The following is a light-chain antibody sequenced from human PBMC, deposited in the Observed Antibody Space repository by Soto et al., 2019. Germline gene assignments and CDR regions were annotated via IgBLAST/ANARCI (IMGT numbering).Light chain of an antibody. Sequence: QSVLTQPASVSGSPGQSITISCTGTSSDVGGYIYVSWYQQHPGKAPKLMIYEVSNRPSGVSNRFSGSKSGNTASLTISGLQAEDESDYYCSSYKSSNTPFVFGTRTKVTVL. CDR2: EVS. CDR3: SSYKSSNTPFV. J-gene: IGLJ1*01. V-gene: IGLV2-14*01. CDR1: SSDVGGYIY.